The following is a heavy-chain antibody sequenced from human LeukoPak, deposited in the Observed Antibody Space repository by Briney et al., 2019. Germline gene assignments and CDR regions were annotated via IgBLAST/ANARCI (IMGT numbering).Heavy chain of an antibody. D-gene: IGHD3-22*01. CDR3: ARHFPHDSSGYYYNALDY. J-gene: IGHJ4*02. CDR1: GHTFTVYY. Sequence: GASVKVSCKASGHTFTVYYIHWVRQAPGQGLEWMGGIIPIFGTANYAQKFQGRVTITADESTSTAYMELSSLRSEDTAVYYCARHFPHDSSGYYYNALDYWGQGTLVTVSS. CDR2: IIPIFGTA. V-gene: IGHV1-69*13.